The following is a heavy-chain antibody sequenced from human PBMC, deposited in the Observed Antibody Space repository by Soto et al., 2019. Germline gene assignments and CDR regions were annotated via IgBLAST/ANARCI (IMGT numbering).Heavy chain of an antibody. Sequence: GGSLRLSCAASGFTVSSNYMSWVRQAPGKGLEWGSVIYSGGSTYYADSVKGRFTISRDNSKNTLYLQMNSLRAEDTAVYYCASEGGAPYFDYWGQGTLVTVSS. D-gene: IGHD3-16*01. CDR3: ASEGGAPYFDY. V-gene: IGHV3-53*01. CDR2: IYSGGST. CDR1: GFTVSSNY. J-gene: IGHJ4*02.